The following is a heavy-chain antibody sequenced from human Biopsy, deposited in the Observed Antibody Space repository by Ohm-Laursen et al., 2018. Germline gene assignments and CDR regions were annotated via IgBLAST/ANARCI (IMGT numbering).Heavy chain of an antibody. CDR2: ISSGGRA. J-gene: IGHJ4*02. Sequence: SETLSLTCAVSGGSISDDYWNWIRQPPGKGLQVIGYISSGGRAKYNPSLKSRVIISADTSKNQFSLKLSSVTAADTAMYYCAAYYYDSSGYFYAFHYWGQGTLVTVSS. CDR3: AAYYYDSSGYFYAFHY. CDR1: GGSISDDY. D-gene: IGHD3-22*01. V-gene: IGHV4-59*08.